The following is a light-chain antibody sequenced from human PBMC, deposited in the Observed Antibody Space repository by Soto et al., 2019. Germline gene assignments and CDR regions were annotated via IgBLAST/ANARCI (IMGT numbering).Light chain of an antibody. CDR2: GAA. Sequence: VLTQSPGTLSLSPGERATISCRASQSISSSYLAWYQHKPGQAPRLLIYGAASRATGIPHTFSGSGSGTEFTLTISRLEPEDCGVYYCQQYGGSPPYTFGQGTRLEIK. CDR1: QSISSSY. V-gene: IGKV3-20*01. CDR3: QQYGGSPPYT. J-gene: IGKJ2*01.